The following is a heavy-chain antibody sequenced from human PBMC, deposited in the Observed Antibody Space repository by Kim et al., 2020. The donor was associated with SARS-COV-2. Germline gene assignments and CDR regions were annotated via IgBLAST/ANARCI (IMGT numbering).Heavy chain of an antibody. J-gene: IGHJ4*02. CDR1: GFSFSTSF. CDR3: ATYLIPVY. D-gene: IGHD3-16*01. Sequence: GGSLRLSCVVSGFSFSTSFMSWFGRPPGKGRNGWAAINKEGSEENYGNSLRARFTISEDNPKNSRYLQINNRKNKNTPVYYFATYLIPVYGGQGTLVTAS. CDR2: INKEGSEE. V-gene: IGHV3-7*02.